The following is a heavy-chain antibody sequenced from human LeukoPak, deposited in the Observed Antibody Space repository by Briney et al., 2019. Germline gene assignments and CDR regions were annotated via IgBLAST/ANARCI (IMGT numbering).Heavy chain of an antibody. V-gene: IGHV3-53*01. J-gene: IGHJ4*02. CDR1: GFTVSSNY. CDR3: ARAYSSGEGVDC. CDR2: IYSGGST. Sequence: GGSLRLSCAVSGFTVSSNYMSWVRQAPGKGLEWVSVIYSGGSTYYADSVKGRFTISRDNSKNTLYLQMNSLRAEDTAVYYCARAYSSGEGVDCWGQGTLVTVSS. D-gene: IGHD6-19*01.